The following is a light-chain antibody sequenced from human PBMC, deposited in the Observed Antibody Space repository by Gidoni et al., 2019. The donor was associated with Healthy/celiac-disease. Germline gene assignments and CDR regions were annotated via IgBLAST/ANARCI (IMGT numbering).Light chain of an antibody. J-gene: IGKJ1*01. CDR1: QGISSY. Sequence: DIQLTQSPSFLSASVGDRVTITCRASQGISSYLAWYQEKQGKAPKLLIYAASTLQSGVPSRFSGSGSGTEFTLTISNLQPGDFATYYCQQLNSYSVTFGQGTKVEIK. CDR2: AAS. V-gene: IGKV1-9*01. CDR3: QQLNSYSVT.